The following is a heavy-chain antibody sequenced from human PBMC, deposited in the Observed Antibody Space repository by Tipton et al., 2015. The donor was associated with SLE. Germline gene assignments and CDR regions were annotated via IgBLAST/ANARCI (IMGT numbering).Heavy chain of an antibody. CDR2: IYYSGST. D-gene: IGHD6-13*01. Sequence: TLSLTCTVSGGSISSYYWSWIRQPPGKGLEWIGYIYYSGSTNYNPSLKSRVTISVDTSKNQFSLKLSSVTAADTAVYYCARDSSSRGDYYYGMDVWGQGTTVTVSS. CDR1: GGSISSYY. CDR3: ARDSSSRGDYYYGMDV. J-gene: IGHJ6*02. V-gene: IGHV4-59*12.